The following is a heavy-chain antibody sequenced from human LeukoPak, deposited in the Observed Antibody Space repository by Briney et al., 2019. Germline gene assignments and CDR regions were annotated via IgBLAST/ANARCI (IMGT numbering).Heavy chain of an antibody. V-gene: IGHV5-51*01. J-gene: IGHJ4*02. D-gene: IGHD2-2*01. CDR1: GYSFTSYW. CDR3: ARREASREYQLLFHFDY. CDR2: IYPGDSDT. Sequence: GASLKISCKGSGYSFTSYWIGWVRQMPGKGLEWMGIIYPGDSDTRYSPSFQGQVTISADKSISTAYLQWSSLKASDTAMYYCARREASREYQLLFHFDYWGQGTLVTVSS.